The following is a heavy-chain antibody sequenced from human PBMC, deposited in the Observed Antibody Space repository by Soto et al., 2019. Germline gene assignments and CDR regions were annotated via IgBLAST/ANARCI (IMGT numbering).Heavy chain of an antibody. CDR2: ISASGRDT. J-gene: IGHJ4*02. D-gene: IGHD6-19*01. CDR1: GFTFDNYA. CDR3: AKGKTTGWFYFDY. Sequence: VGSLRLSCAASGFTFDNYAMSWVRQAPGKGLEWVAGISASGRDTYFADSVKDRFTISRDSSKNTLYLQMNSLRVEDTATYYCAKGKTTGWFYFDYWGQGTLVTVSS. V-gene: IGHV3-23*01.